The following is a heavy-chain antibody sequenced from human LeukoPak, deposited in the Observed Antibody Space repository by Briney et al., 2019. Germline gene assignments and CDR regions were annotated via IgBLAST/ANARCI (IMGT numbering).Heavy chain of an antibody. Sequence: GGSLGLSCAASGFTFSSYAMHWVRQAPGKGLEWVAVISYDGSNKYYADSVKGRFTISRDNSKNTLYLQMNSLRAEDTAVYYCASVYGSGSYYNAFDIWGQGTMVTVSS. CDR1: GFTFSSYA. CDR2: ISYDGSNK. CDR3: ASVYGSGSYYNAFDI. J-gene: IGHJ3*02. D-gene: IGHD3-10*01. V-gene: IGHV3-30-3*01.